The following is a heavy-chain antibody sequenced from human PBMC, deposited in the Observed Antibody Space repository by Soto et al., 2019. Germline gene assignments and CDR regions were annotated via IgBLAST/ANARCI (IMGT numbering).Heavy chain of an antibody. V-gene: IGHV1-46*01. D-gene: IGHD3-10*01. CDR1: GYTFTSYY. CDR3: ASDTMGNNWFDP. CDR2: INPSGGST. J-gene: IGHJ5*02. Sequence: QVQLVQSGAEVKKPGASVKVSCKASGYTFTSYYMHWVRQAPGQGLEWMGIINPSGGSTSYAQKFQGRVTMTRDTSTSTVYMELSSLRSEDTAVYYCASDTMGNNWFDPWGQGTLVTVSS.